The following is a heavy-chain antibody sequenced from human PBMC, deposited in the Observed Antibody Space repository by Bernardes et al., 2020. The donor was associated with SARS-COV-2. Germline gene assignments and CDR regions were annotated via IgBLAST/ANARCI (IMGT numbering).Heavy chain of an antibody. D-gene: IGHD4-17*01. CDR1: GLFLHTSGEG. CDR3: AHSHYGGNPILDY. V-gene: IGHV2-5*01. CDR2: LILHDGK. J-gene: IGHJ4*02. Sequence: SCLTVANPTPTLTLTCTFSGLFLHTSGEGVGWIGQLQAKAREWLELLILHDGKRYSPSLKSRLTITTDTSKNQVVLTMTNMDPVDTATYYCAHSHYGGNPILDYWGQGTLVTGSS.